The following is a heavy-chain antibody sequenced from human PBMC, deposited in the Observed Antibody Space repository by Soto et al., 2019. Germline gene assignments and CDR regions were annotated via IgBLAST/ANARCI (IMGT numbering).Heavy chain of an antibody. CDR1: GFTFSSYG. CDR3: AKDSVDSSGYSWFDP. CDR2: ISYDGSNK. V-gene: IGHV3-30*18. Sequence: QVQLVESGGGVVQPGRSLRLSCAASGFTFSSYGMHWVRQAPRKGLEWVAVISYDGSNKYYADSVKGRFTISRDNSKNTLYLQMNSLRAEDTAVYYCAKDSVDSSGYSWFDPWGQGTLVTVSS. D-gene: IGHD3-22*01. J-gene: IGHJ5*02.